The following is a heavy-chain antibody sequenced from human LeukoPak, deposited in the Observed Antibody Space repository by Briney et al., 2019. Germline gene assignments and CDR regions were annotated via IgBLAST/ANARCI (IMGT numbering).Heavy chain of an antibody. Sequence: VGSLRLSCAASGFIFRNAWLSWVRQAPGKGLEGVGRIKSTIDGGTTDYAAPVKGRFTISRDDSKNTLYLQMNSLKTEDTAVYYCATATTGAPLWGQGTLVTVSS. CDR3: ATATTGAPL. CDR2: IKSTIDGGTT. V-gene: IGHV3-15*01. CDR1: GFIFRNAW. J-gene: IGHJ4*02. D-gene: IGHD4-11*01.